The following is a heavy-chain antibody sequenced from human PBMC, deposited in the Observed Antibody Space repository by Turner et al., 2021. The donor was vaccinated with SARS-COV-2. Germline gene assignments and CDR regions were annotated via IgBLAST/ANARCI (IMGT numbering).Heavy chain of an antibody. V-gene: IGHV3-23*01. Sequence: EVQLLESGGGLVQPGGSLRLSCAASGFTFSNYAMSWVRQAPGKGLEWVSAIRGSGGSTFYADSVKGRFTISRDNSKNTLYLQMNSLRAEDTAVYYCVVPAAVMWATMGAFDIWDQGTMVTVSS. CDR1: GFTFSNYA. CDR2: IRGSGGST. J-gene: IGHJ3*02. D-gene: IGHD5-12*01. CDR3: VVPAAVMWATMGAFDI.